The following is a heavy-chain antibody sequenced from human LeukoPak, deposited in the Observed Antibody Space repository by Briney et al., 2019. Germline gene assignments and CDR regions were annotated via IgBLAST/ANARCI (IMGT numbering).Heavy chain of an antibody. CDR1: GVSFSGYY. J-gene: IGHJ4*02. D-gene: IGHD2-15*01. Sequence: SETLSLTCAVYGVSFSGYYWSWIRQPPGKGLEWIGEINHSGSTNYNPSLKSRVTISVDTSKNQLSLKLSSVTAADTAVYYCARELVDIVVVVGAMTQPYYFDYWGQGTLVTVSS. CDR3: ARELVDIVVVVGAMTQPYYFDY. V-gene: IGHV4-34*01. CDR2: INHSGST.